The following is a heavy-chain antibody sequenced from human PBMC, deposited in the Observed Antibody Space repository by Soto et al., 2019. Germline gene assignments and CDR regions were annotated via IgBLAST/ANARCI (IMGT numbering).Heavy chain of an antibody. CDR1: GGSISSGDYY. D-gene: IGHD6-6*01. CDR2: IYYSGST. Sequence: QVQLQESGPGLVKPSQTLSLTYTVSGGSISSGDYYWSWIRQPPGKGLEWIGYIYYSGSTYYNPSLKSRVTISVDTSKNQFSLKLSSVTAADTAVYYCARAGGIAARPHRFDYWGQGTLVTVSS. J-gene: IGHJ4*02. CDR3: ARAGGIAARPHRFDY. V-gene: IGHV4-30-4*01.